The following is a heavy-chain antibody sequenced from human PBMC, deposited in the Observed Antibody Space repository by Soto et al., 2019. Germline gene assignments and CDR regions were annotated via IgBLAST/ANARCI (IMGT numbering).Heavy chain of an antibody. CDR3: ARGGVYCNAGSCPYNWFDP. J-gene: IGHJ5*02. CDR1: GYTFTSYG. V-gene: IGHV1-18*01. D-gene: IGHD2-15*01. Sequence: QVQLVQSGAEVKKPGASVTVSCKTSGYTFTSYGISWVRQAPGQGLEWMGWISPHNGNTKYAQKVQGRVAMTTDTSTSTAYMELRSLRSDDTAVYYCARGGVYCNAGSCPYNWFDPWGQGTLVTGSS. CDR2: ISPHNGNT.